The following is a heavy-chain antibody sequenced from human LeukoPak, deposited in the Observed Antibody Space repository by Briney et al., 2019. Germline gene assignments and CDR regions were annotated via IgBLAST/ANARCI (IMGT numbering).Heavy chain of an antibody. D-gene: IGHD2-15*01. V-gene: IGHV3-23*01. Sequence: AGSLRLSRAASGFTLSSYAMSWVRQAPWKGLEWVSAISGSGGSTYYADSVKGRFTISRDNSKNTLYLQMNSLRAEDTAVYYCAKNLHYCSGGSCYPDYWGQGTLVTVSS. CDR3: AKNLHYCSGGSCYPDY. J-gene: IGHJ4*02. CDR2: ISGSGGST. CDR1: GFTLSSYA.